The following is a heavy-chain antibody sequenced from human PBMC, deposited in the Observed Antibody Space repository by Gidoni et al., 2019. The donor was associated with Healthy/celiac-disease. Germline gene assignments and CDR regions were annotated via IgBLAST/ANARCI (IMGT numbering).Heavy chain of an antibody. V-gene: IGHV4-30-4*01. Sequence: QVQLQESGPGLVKPSQTLSLTCTVSGGSISSGDYYWSWIRQPPGKGLEWIGYIYYSGSTYYNPSLKSRVTISVDTSKNQFSLKLSSVTAADTAVYYCARNPRERTTVTSGDYWGQGTLVTVSS. D-gene: IGHD4-17*01. CDR2: IYYSGST. CDR3: ARNPRERTTVTSGDY. J-gene: IGHJ4*02. CDR1: GGSISSGDYY.